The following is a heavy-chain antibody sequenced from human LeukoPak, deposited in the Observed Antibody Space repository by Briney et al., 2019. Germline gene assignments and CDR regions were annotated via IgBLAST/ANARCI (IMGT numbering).Heavy chain of an antibody. CDR1: GDSVSINSAA. CDR2: TYYRSKWYN. Sequence: SQTLSLTCAISGDSVSINSAAWNWIRQSPSRGLEWLGRTYYRSKWYNDYAVSVKSRITINPDTSKNQFSLQLNSVTPEDTAVYYCARDLWSYGGNLDAFDIWGQGTMVTVSS. V-gene: IGHV6-1*01. CDR3: ARDLWSYGGNLDAFDI. J-gene: IGHJ3*02. D-gene: IGHD4-23*01.